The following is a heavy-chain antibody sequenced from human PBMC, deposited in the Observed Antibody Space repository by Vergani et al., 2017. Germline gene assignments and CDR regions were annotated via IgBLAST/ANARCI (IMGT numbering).Heavy chain of an antibody. J-gene: IGHJ3*02. CDR1: GFTFSSYW. V-gene: IGHV3-7*01. Sequence: EVQLVESGGGLVQPGGSLRLSCAASGFTFSSYWMSWVRQAPGKGLEWVANIKQDGSEKYYVDSVKGRFTISRDNAKNSLYLQMNSLRAEDTAVYYCARDSSPNPARFYDDAFDIWGQGTMVTVSS. CDR2: IKQDGSEK. CDR3: ARDSSPNPARFYDDAFDI. D-gene: IGHD5/OR15-5a*01.